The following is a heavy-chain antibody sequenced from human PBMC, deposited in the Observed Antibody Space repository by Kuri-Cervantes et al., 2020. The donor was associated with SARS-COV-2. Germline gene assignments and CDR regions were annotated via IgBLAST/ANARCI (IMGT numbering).Heavy chain of an antibody. CDR3: ARVWTYCSSTSCYDAFDI. CDR2: ISSSSSYI. CDR1: GFTFSSYS. J-gene: IGHJ3*02. V-gene: IGHV3-21*01. Sequence: GGSLRLSCAASGFTFSSYSMNWVRQAPGKGLEWVSSISSSSSYIYYADSVKGRFTISRDNSKNTLYLQMNSLRAEDTAVYYCARVWTYCSSTSCYDAFDIWGQGTMVTVSS. D-gene: IGHD2-2*01.